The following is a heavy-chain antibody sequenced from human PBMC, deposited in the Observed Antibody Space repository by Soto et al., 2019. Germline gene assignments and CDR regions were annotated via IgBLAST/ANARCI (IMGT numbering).Heavy chain of an antibody. CDR1: GFTFSSYA. V-gene: IGHV3-23*01. CDR2: ISGSGGST. CDR3: AKDLRLVVPAAMVYYYYYGMDV. Sequence: GGSLRLSCAASGFTFSSYAMSWVRQAPGKGLEWVSAISGSGGSTYYADSVEGRFTISRDNSKNTLYLQMNSLRAEDTAVYYCAKDLRLVVPAAMVYYYYYGMDVWGQGTTVTVSS. D-gene: IGHD2-2*01. J-gene: IGHJ6*02.